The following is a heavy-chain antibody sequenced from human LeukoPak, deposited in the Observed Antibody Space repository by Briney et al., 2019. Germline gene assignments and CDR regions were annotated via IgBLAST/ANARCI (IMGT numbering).Heavy chain of an antibody. CDR2: IISSSSTI. D-gene: IGHD3-10*01. CDR3: ARDSPYGSGSYYLDY. J-gene: IGHJ4*02. CDR1: GFTFSSYS. V-gene: IGHV3-48*01. Sequence: GGSLRLSCAASGFTFSSYSMNWVRQAPGKGLEWVSYIISSSSTIYYVDSVKGRFTISRDNSKNTLYLQMNSLRAEDTAVYYCARDSPYGSGSYYLDYWGQGTLVTVSS.